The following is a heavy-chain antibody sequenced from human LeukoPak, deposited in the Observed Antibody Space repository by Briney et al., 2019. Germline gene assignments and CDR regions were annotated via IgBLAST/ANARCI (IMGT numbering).Heavy chain of an antibody. CDR2: ISGSGGST. V-gene: IGHV3-23*01. Sequence: PGGSLRLSCAASGFTFSSYAMSWVRQAPGKGLEWVSAISGSGGSTYYADSVKGRFTISRDNSKNTLYLQMNSLRAEDTAVYYCARDMLRLGELSLIHDYWGQGTLVTVSS. CDR3: ARDMLRLGELSLIHDY. D-gene: IGHD3-16*02. J-gene: IGHJ4*02. CDR1: GFTFSSYA.